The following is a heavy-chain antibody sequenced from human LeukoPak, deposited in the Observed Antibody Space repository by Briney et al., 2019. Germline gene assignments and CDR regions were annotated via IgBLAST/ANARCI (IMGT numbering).Heavy chain of an antibody. CDR1: GFTFSDYY. J-gene: IGHJ3*02. Sequence: GGSLRLSCAASGFTFSDYYMSWIRQAPETGLEWLSYTSPSGGTIYYTDSVKGRFTISRDNAKNSLYLQMNSLRAEDTALYYCAKDISNGYNYGPDAFDIWGQGTMVTVSS. V-gene: IGHV3-11*01. D-gene: IGHD5-18*01. CDR3: AKDISNGYNYGPDAFDI. CDR2: TSPSGGTI.